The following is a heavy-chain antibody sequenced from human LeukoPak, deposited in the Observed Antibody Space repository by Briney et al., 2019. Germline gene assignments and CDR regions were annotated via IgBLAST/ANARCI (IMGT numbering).Heavy chain of an antibody. J-gene: IGHJ4*02. CDR1: GFTFSDYY. CDR2: ISSSSSYT. CDR3: AGARSGYDSLDY. V-gene: IGHV3-11*06. D-gene: IGHD5-12*01. Sequence: GGSLRLSCAASGFTFSDYYMSWIRQAPGKGLEWVSYISSSSSYTNYADSVKGRFTISRDNAKNSLYLQMNSLRAEDTAVYYCAGARSGYDSLDYWGQGTLVTVSS.